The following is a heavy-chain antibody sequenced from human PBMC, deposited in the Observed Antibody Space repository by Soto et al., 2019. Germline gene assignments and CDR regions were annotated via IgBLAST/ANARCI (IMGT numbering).Heavy chain of an antibody. J-gene: IGHJ6*02. V-gene: IGHV4-34*01. CDR3: ERGRYSYGSFYYYGMDV. CDR1: GGSFSGYY. Sequence: PSETLSLTCAVYGGSFSGYYRSWIRQPPGKGLEWIGEINHSGSTNYNPSLKSRVTISVDTSKNQFSLKLSSVTAADTAVYYCERGRYSYGSFYYYGMDVWGQGTTVTVSS. D-gene: IGHD5-18*01. CDR2: INHSGST.